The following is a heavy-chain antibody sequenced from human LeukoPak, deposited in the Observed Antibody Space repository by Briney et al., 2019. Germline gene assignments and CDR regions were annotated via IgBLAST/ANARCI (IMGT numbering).Heavy chain of an antibody. CDR3: AKGLKPAMASRSNYFDY. CDR1: GYSFSKYA. V-gene: IGHV3-23*01. CDR2: ITGSGGST. D-gene: IGHD2-8*01. J-gene: IGHJ4*02. Sequence: GGSLRLSCAASGYSFSKYAMNWVRQAPGKGLEWVSTITGSGGSTHYADSVKGRFTISRDNSKNTLYLQMNSLRADDTAVYYCAKGLKPAMASRSNYFDYWGQGALVTVSS.